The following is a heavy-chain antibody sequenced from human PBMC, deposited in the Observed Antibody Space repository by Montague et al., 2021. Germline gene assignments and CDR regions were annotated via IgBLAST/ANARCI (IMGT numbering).Heavy chain of an antibody. J-gene: IGHJ6*03. D-gene: IGHD1-26*01. V-gene: IGHV4-4*07. CDR3: ARDTVGASGYFYYYYMDV. Sequence: SETLSLTCTVFGDSINTYYWSWIRQPPGKGLEWIGRLSNSGNTNXNPSLKSRVSMSVDTSKNQFSLKLSSVTAADTAVYYCARDTVGASGYFYYYYMDVWGRGTTVTVSS. CDR1: GDSINTYY. CDR2: LSNSGNT.